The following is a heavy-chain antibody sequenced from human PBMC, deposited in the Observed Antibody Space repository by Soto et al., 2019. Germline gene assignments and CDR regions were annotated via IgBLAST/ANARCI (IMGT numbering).Heavy chain of an antibody. CDR1: GGSISSTGYY. CDR2: IYYSGST. D-gene: IGHD3-3*02. Sequence: PSETLSLTCTVSGGSISSTGYYWGWIRQPPGKGLEWIGSIYYSGSTSYNPSLKSRVTMSVDTSKNQLSLKVSSVTAADTAVYYCARLHRISPNCVPLDPWGQGTLVTVSS. CDR3: ARLHRISPNCVPLDP. J-gene: IGHJ5*02. V-gene: IGHV4-39*01.